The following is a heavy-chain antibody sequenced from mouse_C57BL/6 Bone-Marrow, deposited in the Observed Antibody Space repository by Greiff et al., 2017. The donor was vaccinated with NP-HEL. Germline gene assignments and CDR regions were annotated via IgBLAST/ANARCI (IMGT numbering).Heavy chain of an antibody. D-gene: IGHD1-1*01. CDR1: DSEVFPIAY. CDR2: ILPSIDRT. Sequence: QVQLQQSGSELRSPGSSVKLSCKDFDSEVFPIAYMSWVRQKPGHGFEWIGGILPSIDRTIYGEKFEDKATLDADTLSNTAYLELNSLTSEDSAIYYCARKDYYGRYWYFDVWGTGTTVTVSS. V-gene: IGHV15-2*01. CDR3: ARKDYYGRYWYFDV. J-gene: IGHJ1*03.